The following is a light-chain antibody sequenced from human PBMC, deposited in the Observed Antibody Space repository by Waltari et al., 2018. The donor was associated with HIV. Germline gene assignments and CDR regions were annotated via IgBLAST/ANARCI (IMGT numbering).Light chain of an antibody. V-gene: IGLV2-14*01. J-gene: IGLJ1*01. CDR1: GGDIGGYDS. Sequence: QSVLTQPASVSGSPGQSITISCTGSGGDIGGYDSVSWYQHHPGAAPKLIIYEVNKRASGISGRFSGSKSGNTAALTISGLQADDEADYYCSSHSNSPLYVFGPGTKVTVL. CDR2: EVN. CDR3: SSHSNSPLYV.